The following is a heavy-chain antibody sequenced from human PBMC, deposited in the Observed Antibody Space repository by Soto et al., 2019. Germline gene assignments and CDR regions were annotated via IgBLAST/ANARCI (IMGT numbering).Heavy chain of an antibody. CDR1: GYTFARHG. CDR3: AGGLANAFDI. D-gene: IGHD6-19*01. CDR2: ISAYTGNT. Sequence: QVQLVQSGAEVKKPGTSVKVSCKASGYTFARHGISWVRQAPGQGLEWMGWISAYTGNTNYAQKLQDRVTMTTDTSTSTAYMDLRSRRSDDTAVYYCAGGLANAFDIWGQGTMVTVSS. V-gene: IGHV1-18*01. J-gene: IGHJ3*02.